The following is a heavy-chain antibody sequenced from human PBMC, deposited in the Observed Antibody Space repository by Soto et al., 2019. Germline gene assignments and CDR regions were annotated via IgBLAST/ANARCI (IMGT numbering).Heavy chain of an antibody. CDR3: ARGQKLFQDGRFDY. CDR2: IVPIFGSV. CDR1: GGVFSTFV. J-gene: IGHJ4*02. V-gene: IGHV1-69*06. D-gene: IGHD1-1*01. Sequence: QVQLVQSGPEVKKPGSSVNVSCKTSGGVFSTFVITWVRQAPGQGLEWMGQIVPIFGSVKYAQKFQGRVTLTADKGTRTAFMELSGLRFEDTAVYYCARGQKLFQDGRFDYWGQGTLVTVSS.